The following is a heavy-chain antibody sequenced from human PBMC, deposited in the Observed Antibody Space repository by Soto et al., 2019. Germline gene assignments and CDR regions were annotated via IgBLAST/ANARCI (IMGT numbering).Heavy chain of an antibody. J-gene: IGHJ4*02. CDR2: ISWNSGSI. CDR1: GFTFDDYA. Sequence: GGSLRLSCAASGFTFDDYAMHWVRQAPGKGLEWVSGISWNSGSIGYADSVKGRVTISRDNAKNSLYLQMNSLRAEDTALYYCAKDRNWGEWYYFDYWGQGTLVTVSS. D-gene: IGHD7-27*01. CDR3: AKDRNWGEWYYFDY. V-gene: IGHV3-9*01.